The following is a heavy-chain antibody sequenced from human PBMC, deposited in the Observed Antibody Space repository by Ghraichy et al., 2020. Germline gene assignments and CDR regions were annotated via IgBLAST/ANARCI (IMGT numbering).Heavy chain of an antibody. Sequence: GESLNISCKGSGYSFNSFWIAWVRQMPGKGLEWMGIVFPGDSDTRYNPSFQGQVIISADMSTRTAYLQWSSLEASDSSIYYCARHSTRLSVTPYYSGLDVWGQGTTVTVSS. CDR1: GYSFNSFW. D-gene: IGHD2-21*02. CDR2: VFPGDSDT. J-gene: IGHJ6*02. CDR3: ARHSTRLSVTPYYSGLDV. V-gene: IGHV5-51*01.